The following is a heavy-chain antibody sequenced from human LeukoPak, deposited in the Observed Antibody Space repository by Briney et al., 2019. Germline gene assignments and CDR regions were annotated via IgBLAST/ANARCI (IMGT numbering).Heavy chain of an antibody. J-gene: IGHJ4*02. CDR1: GFTFSSYE. V-gene: IGHV3-48*03. D-gene: IGHD3-22*01. CDR2: ISSSGSTI. CDR3: AAYYYDSSGYYY. Sequence: QPRGSLRLSCAASGFTFSSYETNWVRQAPGKGLEWVSYISSSGSTIYYADSVKGRFTISRDNAKNSLYLQMNSLRAEDTAVYYCAAYYYDSSGYYYWGQGTLVTVSS.